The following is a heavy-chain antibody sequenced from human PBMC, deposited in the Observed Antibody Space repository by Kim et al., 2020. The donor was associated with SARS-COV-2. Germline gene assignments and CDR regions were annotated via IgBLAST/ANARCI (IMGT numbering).Heavy chain of an antibody. CDR1: GGSISSYY. D-gene: IGHD6-19*01. J-gene: IGHJ5*02. V-gene: IGHV4-59*01. Sequence: SETLSLTCTVSGGSISSYYWSWIRQPPGKGLEWIGYIYYSGSTNYNPSLQSRVTISVDTSKNQFSLKLSSVTAADTAVYYCARALEGYTSGWYDYAWGQG. CDR3: ARALEGYTSGWYDYA. CDR2: IYYSGST.